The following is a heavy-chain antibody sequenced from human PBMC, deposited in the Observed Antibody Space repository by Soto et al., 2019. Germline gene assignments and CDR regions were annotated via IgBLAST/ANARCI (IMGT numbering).Heavy chain of an antibody. J-gene: IGHJ4*01. CDR2: IYYSGIT. CDR1: GGPPCSLS. Sequence: WTVSGGPPCSLSCRCIQQHILQELLLIGYIYYSGITNYTPSLKSRVTISVDTSKNQFSLRLSSVTAADTAVYYCARVRCSGGSCYYVRLRSFDYWGHGTLVTVSS. D-gene: IGHD2-15*01. CDR3: ARVRCSGGSCYYVRLRSFDY. V-gene: IGHV4-59*11.